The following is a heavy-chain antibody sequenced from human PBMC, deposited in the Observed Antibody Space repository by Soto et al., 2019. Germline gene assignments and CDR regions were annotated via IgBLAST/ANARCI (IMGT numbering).Heavy chain of an antibody. D-gene: IGHD3-22*01. CDR1: GGSISSGGYS. V-gene: IGHV4-30-2*02. CDR3: AGSGYDRKSGMDV. J-gene: IGHJ6*02. CDR2: IYHSGST. Sequence: QLQLQESGSGLVKPSQTLSLTCAVSGGSISSGGYSWSWIRQPPGKGLEWIGYIYHSGSTYYNPALKNRATKSVYRSKNQFALKLSSVTAADTAVYYCAGSGYDRKSGMDVWGQGTTVTVSS.